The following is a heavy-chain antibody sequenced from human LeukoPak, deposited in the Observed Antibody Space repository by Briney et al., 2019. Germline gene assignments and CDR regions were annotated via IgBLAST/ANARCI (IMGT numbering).Heavy chain of an antibody. J-gene: IGHJ6*03. CDR2: ISGSGGGT. CDR1: GFTFSSYA. Sequence: GGSLRLSCAASGFTFSSYAMSWVRQAPGKGLEWVSGISGSGGGTYYADSVKGRFAISRDNSKNTLSLQMNSLRAEDTAVYYCAKEGYCSSTSCFPEYYYYYMDVWGKGTTVTVSS. V-gene: IGHV3-23*01. D-gene: IGHD2-2*01. CDR3: AKEGYCSSTSCFPEYYYYYMDV.